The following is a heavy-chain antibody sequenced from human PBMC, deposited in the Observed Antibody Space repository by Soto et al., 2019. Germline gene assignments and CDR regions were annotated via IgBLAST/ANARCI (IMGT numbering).Heavy chain of an antibody. Sequence: QVQLQESGPGLVKPSETLSLTCTVSGGSISSYYWSWIRQPPGKGLEWIGYIYYSGSTNYNPSLKSRVTLSVDTSKNPFSLKLSSVTAADTAVDFCAGSEGPHYGSRGFDYWGQGTLVTVSS. D-gene: IGHD4-17*01. CDR1: GGSISSYY. J-gene: IGHJ4*02. CDR3: AGSEGPHYGSRGFDY. CDR2: IYYSGST. V-gene: IGHV4-59*01.